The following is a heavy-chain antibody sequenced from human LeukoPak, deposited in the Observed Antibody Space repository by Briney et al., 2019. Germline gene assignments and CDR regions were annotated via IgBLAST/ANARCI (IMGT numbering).Heavy chain of an antibody. CDR2: VSWDGGST. J-gene: IGHJ4*02. CDR1: GFTFDDYA. CDR3: AKAAYCGGDCYPEEYYFDY. D-gene: IGHD2-21*02. Sequence: GGSLRLSCAASGFTFDDYAMHWVRQAPGKGLEWVSLVSWDGGSTYYADSVKGRFTISRDNSKNSLYLQMNSLRAEDTALYYCAKAAYCGGDCYPEEYYFDYWGQGTLVTVSS. V-gene: IGHV3-43D*04.